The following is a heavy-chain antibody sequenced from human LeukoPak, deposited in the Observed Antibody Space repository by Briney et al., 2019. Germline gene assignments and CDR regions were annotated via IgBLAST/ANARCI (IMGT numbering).Heavy chain of an antibody. D-gene: IGHD5-24*01. Sequence: SETLSLTCAISGGSISNYYWTWIRQPPGKGLEGIGYIYSGGSTNYNPSLKSRVTISIDTSKNQFSVQLSSMTAADTGVYYCARGRDGYNTGWNYWGQGTLVTVSS. J-gene: IGHJ4*02. CDR3: ARGRDGYNTGWNY. V-gene: IGHV4-59*08. CDR2: IYSGGST. CDR1: GGSISNYY.